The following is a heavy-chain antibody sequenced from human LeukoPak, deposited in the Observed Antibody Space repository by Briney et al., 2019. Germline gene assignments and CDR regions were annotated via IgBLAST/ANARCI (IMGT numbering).Heavy chain of an antibody. D-gene: IGHD1-1*01. CDR2: INPNSGGT. CDR1: GYTFTDYY. Sequence: ASVKVSCKASGYTFTDYYMHWVRQAPGQGLEWVGWINPNSGGTNYAQKFQGRVTMTRDTSISTGYMELSRLRSDDTAVYYCARGDNWNEMWWFDPWGQGTLVTVSS. V-gene: IGHV1-2*02. J-gene: IGHJ5*02. CDR3: ARGDNWNEMWWFDP.